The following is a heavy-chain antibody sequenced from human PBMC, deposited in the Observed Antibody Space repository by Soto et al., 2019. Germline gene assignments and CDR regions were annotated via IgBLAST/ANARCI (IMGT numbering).Heavy chain of an antibody. CDR1: GFIFGDYW. D-gene: IGHD4-17*01. CDR3: AGAAYGYWEVFHY. Sequence: EVQLVESGGGLVQPGGSLRLSCAASGFIFGDYWMHWVRHAPGKGLVWVSWINSDGSTTSYADSVKGRFTISRDNAKNTLYLQMNSLRVEDTAVYYCAGAAYGYWEVFHYWGQGTLVTVSS. V-gene: IGHV3-74*01. J-gene: IGHJ4*02. CDR2: INSDGSTT.